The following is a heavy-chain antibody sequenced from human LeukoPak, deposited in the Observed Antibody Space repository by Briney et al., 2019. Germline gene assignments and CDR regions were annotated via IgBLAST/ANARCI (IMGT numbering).Heavy chain of an antibody. CDR2: IRYDGSNK. V-gene: IGHV3-30*02. CDR1: GFTFSSYG. D-gene: IGHD1-14*01. J-gene: IGHJ5*02. Sequence: GGSLRLSCAASGFTFSSYGMHWVRQAPGKGLEWVAFIRYDGSNKYYADSVKGRFTISRDNSKSTLYLQMNSLRAEDTAVYYCAKDTTPPKAGFDPWGQGTLVTVSS. CDR3: AKDTTPPKAGFDP.